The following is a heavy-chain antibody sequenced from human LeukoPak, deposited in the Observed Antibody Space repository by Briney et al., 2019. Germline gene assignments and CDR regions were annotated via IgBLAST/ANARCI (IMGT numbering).Heavy chain of an antibody. J-gene: IGHJ6*02. V-gene: IGHV3-48*03. CDR3: ARWGSGFYYYYYYGMDV. Sequence: GGSLRLSCAASGFSFCSYEMNWVRQAPGKGLEWVSYISSSGSTIYYADSVKGRFTISRDNAKNSLYLQMNSLRAEDTAVYYCARWGSGFYYYYYYGMDVWGQGTTVTVSS. CDR2: ISSSGSTI. D-gene: IGHD6-19*01. CDR1: GFSFCSYE.